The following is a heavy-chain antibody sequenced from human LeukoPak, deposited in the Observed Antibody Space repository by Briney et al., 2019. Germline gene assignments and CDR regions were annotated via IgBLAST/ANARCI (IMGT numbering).Heavy chain of an antibody. J-gene: IGHJ6*02. Sequence: RASVKVSCKASGYTFTGYYVHWVRQALGQGLEWMGWINPNSGGTNYAQKFQGRVTMTRDTSISTAYMELSRLRSDDTAVYYCARTMGPLGYYGMDVWGQGTTVTVSS. D-gene: IGHD3-10*01. V-gene: IGHV1-2*02. CDR2: INPNSGGT. CDR3: ARTMGPLGYYGMDV. CDR1: GYTFTGYY.